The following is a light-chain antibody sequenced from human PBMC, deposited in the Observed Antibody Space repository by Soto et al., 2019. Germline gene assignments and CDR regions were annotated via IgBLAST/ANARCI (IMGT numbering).Light chain of an antibody. J-gene: IGKJ1*01. Sequence: DIQMTQSPSTLSASVGDRVTITCRASQNINSWLAWYQQKPGKAPNLLIYEASSLESRVPSRFGGSGSGTEFTLTISSLQPDDFATYYCQQYNSYSWTFGQGPKMEIK. CDR3: QQYNSYSWT. CDR2: EAS. V-gene: IGKV1-5*03. CDR1: QNINSW.